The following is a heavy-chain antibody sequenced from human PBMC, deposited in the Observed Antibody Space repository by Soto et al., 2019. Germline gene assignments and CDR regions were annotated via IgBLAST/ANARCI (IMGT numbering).Heavy chain of an antibody. CDR2: IYYSGST. V-gene: IGHV4-31*03. CDR1: GGSISSGGYY. CDR3: ARVSADSYYFDY. D-gene: IGHD6-13*01. Sequence: SETLSLTCTVSGGSISSGGYYWSWIRQHPGKGLEWIGYIYYSGSTYYNPSLKSRVTISVDTSKNQFSLKLSSVTAADTAVYYCARVSADSYYFDYWGQGTLVTVSS. J-gene: IGHJ4*02.